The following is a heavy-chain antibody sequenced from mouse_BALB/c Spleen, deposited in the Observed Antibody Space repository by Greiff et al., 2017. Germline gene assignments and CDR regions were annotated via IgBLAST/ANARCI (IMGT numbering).Heavy chain of an antibody. V-gene: IGHV5-12-2*01. CDR1: GFTFSSYT. Sequence: EVQGVESGGGLVQPGGSLKLSCAASGFTFSSYTMSWVRQTPEKRLEWVAYISNGGGSTYYPDTVKGRFTISRDNAKNTLYLQMSSLKSEDTAMYYCARHLGYGKNYAMDYWGQGTSVTVSS. CDR3: ARHLGYGKNYAMDY. J-gene: IGHJ4*01. D-gene: IGHD1-1*01. CDR2: ISNGGGST.